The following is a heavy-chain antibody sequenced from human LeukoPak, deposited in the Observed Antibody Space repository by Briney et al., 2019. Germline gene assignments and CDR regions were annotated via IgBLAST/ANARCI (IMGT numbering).Heavy chain of an antibody. D-gene: IGHD6-19*01. Sequence: GESLKISCKGSGYIFTSYWIAWVRQMPGKGLEWMGIIYPGDSDTRYSPSFQGQVTISADKSISTAYLQWSSLKASDTAMYYCARTVAGPEVNFDLWGRGTLVTVSS. CDR3: ARTVAGPEVNFDL. J-gene: IGHJ2*01. V-gene: IGHV5-51*01. CDR2: IYPGDSDT. CDR1: GYIFTSYW.